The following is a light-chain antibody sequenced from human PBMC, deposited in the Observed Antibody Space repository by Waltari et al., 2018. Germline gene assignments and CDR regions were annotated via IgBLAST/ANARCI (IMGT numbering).Light chain of an antibody. Sequence: EIVLTQSPGTLSLSPGERATLSCRASQSISRYLVWYQQKPGQPPRLLIYEASRRATGIPDRFSGSGSGTDFSLTISRLEPEDFGVYYCQNHERLPATFGQGTRVEI. CDR3: QNHERLPAT. J-gene: IGKJ1*01. CDR1: QSISRY. CDR2: EAS. V-gene: IGKV3-20*01.